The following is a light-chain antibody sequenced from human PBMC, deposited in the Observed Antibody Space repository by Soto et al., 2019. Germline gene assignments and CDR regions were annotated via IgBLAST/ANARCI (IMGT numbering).Light chain of an antibody. Sequence: EIVLTQSPGTLSLSPGERATLSCRASQSVSSTYIAWYQQNPGQAPRLLIYGASSRATGIPDRFSGSGSGTNFTLTLRRLGAGDFAVYFWQAYGWSPPFTFGQGTKVEIK. CDR2: GAS. CDR3: QAYGWSPPFT. CDR1: QSVSSTY. V-gene: IGKV3-20*01. J-gene: IGKJ2*01.